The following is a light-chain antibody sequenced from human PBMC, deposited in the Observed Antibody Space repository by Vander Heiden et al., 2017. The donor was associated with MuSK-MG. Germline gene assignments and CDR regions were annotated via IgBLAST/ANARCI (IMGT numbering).Light chain of an antibody. CDR2: ADV. V-gene: IGLV3-21*02. CDR1: NLGGTS. J-gene: IGLJ2*01. Sequence: QAPSVSASPVPPATIACGGDNLGGTSVHWYQQRAGQASALVVYADVHRPSGIPELFCGSNSGNTDTVTMKGVEAGDEDDYYCQLWDGRREIVVFGGGTKLTVL. CDR3: QLWDGRREIVV.